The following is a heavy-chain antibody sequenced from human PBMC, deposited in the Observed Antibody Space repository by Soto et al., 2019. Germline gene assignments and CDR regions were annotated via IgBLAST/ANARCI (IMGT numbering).Heavy chain of an antibody. CDR2: IYHSGSI. D-gene: IGHD1-7*01. CDR1: GYSIRSGYY. V-gene: IGHV4-38-2*02. J-gene: IGHJ5*02. CDR3: ARDQDNWNYVIWFDP. Sequence: SETLSLTCVVSGYSIRSGYYWGWIREPPGKGLEWIGSIYHSGSISYNPSLNGRVTISLDTSKNQFSLKLTAVTAADTAVYYCARDQDNWNYVIWFDPWGQGTLVT.